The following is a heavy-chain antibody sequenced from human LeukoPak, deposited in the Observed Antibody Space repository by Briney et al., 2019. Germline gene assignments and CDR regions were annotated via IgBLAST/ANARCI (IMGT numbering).Heavy chain of an antibody. CDR3: ARDRRFGELPDH. CDR1: GFTFDDYG. CDR2: INWNGGST. D-gene: IGHD3-10*01. V-gene: IGHV3-20*01. J-gene: IGHJ4*02. Sequence: GGSLRLSCAASGFTFDDYGMSWVRQAPGKGLEWVSGINWNGGSTGYADSVKGRFTISRDNAKNSLYLQMNSLRAEDTALYHCARDRRFGELPDHWGQGTLVTVSS.